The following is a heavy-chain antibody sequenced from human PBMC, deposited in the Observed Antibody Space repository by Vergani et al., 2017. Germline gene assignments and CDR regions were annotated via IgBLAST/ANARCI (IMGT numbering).Heavy chain of an antibody. Sequence: VELLESGGGLAQPGGSLRVSCSASGFRVTTYYMSWVRQAPGKGLEWVSVSKSDGRTYYAESVRGRFTISRDTSRNAVYLQMNSLRVEDTGVYYCTRRECTGTSFYGDYFDLGGHGSRVTVSS. J-gene: IGHJ4*01. CDR3: TRRECTGTSFYGDYFDL. CDR1: GFRVTTYY. V-gene: IGHV3-66*02. CDR2: SKSDGRT. D-gene: IGHD2-8*02.